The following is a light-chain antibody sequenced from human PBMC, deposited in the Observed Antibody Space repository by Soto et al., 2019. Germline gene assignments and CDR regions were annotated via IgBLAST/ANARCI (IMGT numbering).Light chain of an antibody. CDR2: LGS. V-gene: IGKV2-28*01. Sequence: DFVMTQSPLSLPVTPGEPASISCRSSQSLLHSNGYNYLDWYLQKPGQSPQLLIYLGSNRASGVPDRVSGSGSGTYFTLKISRVEAEDVGVYYYMQALQTSWTFGQGTKVEIK. CDR1: QSLLHSNGYNY. CDR3: MQALQTSWT. J-gene: IGKJ1*01.